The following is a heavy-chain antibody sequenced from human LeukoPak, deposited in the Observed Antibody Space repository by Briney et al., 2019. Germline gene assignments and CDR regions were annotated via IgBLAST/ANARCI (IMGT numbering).Heavy chain of an antibody. J-gene: IGHJ4*02. CDR2: IKQRGTET. CDR3: ARDEFRDYPWGTYRTDW. Sequence: GGSLRLSCAASGFTFSNYWMSWVRQAPGKGLEWVANIKQRGTETYYVDSVKGRFTISRDDTKNSLYLQMNSLRAEDTAVYYCARDEFRDYPWGTYRTDWWGQGTLVTVSS. D-gene: IGHD3-16*02. CDR1: GFTFSNYW. V-gene: IGHV3-7*01.